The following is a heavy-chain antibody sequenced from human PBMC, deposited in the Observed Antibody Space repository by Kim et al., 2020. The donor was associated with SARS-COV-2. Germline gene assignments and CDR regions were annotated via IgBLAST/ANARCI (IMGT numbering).Heavy chain of an antibody. CDR3: ARGGGKAVAGSPLYY. J-gene: IGHJ4*01. CDR1: GESFSGFY. Sequence: SETLSLTCAVYGESFSGFYWSWIRQPPGKGLEWIGEINHSGRTNYNPSLKSRVTISVDTSKNQFSLKLSSLTAADTAVYYCARGGGKAVAGSPLYYWGHGTLVTVSS. D-gene: IGHD6-19*01. CDR2: INHSGRT. V-gene: IGHV4-34*01.